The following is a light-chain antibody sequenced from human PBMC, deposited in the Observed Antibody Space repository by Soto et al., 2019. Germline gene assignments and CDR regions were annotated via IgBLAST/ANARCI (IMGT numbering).Light chain of an antibody. CDR1: SSDVGVYNY. V-gene: IGLV2-11*01. Sequence: QSALTQPRSGSVSPGQSVTISCTGTSSDVGVYNYVSWYQQYPGKAPKIMIYDVSKRPSGVPDRFSGSKSDNTASLTISGLQAEDEADYYCCSYAGSYTFVFGIGTKV. J-gene: IGLJ1*01. CDR3: CSYAGSYTFV. CDR2: DVS.